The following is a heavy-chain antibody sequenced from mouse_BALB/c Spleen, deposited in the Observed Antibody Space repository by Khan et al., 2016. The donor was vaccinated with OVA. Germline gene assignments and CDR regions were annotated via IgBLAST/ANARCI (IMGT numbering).Heavy chain of an antibody. V-gene: IGHV2-9*02. J-gene: IGHJ2*01. CDR1: GFSLTSYG. Sequence: VQLQQSGPGLVAPSQSLSITCTVSGFSLTSYGVHWVRQPPGKGLEWLGVIWAGGSTNYNSALMSRLSISKDNSKNQVFLKMNSLQTRDTTMYYCARLEGIWGQGTTLTVSS. CDR3: ARLEGI. CDR2: IWAGGST.